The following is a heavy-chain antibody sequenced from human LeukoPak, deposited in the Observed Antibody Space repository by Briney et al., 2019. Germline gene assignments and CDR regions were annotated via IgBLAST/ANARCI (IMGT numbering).Heavy chain of an antibody. D-gene: IGHD6-6*01. CDR3: ARDGDSIAALDY. V-gene: IGHV1-2*02. J-gene: IGHJ4*02. CDR1: RYTFTGYY. Sequence: ASVKVSCKASRYTFTGYYMHWVRQAPGQGLEWMGWINPNSGGTNYAQKFQGRVTMTRDTSISTAYMELSRLRSDDTAVYYCARDGDSIAALDYWGQGTLVTVSS. CDR2: INPNSGGT.